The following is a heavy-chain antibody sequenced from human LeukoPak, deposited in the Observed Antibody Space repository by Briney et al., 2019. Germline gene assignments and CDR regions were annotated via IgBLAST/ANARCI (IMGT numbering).Heavy chain of an antibody. D-gene: IGHD1-26*01. CDR2: ITGSGGST. CDR3: VKARYSGSSGLDY. Sequence: GGSLRLSCAASGFTFSNYAMNWVRQAPGKGLEWVSTITGSGGSTYHADSVKGRLTISRDNSKNTLYLQMDSLRAEDTAVYYCVKARYSGSSGLDYWGQGTLVTVSS. CDR1: GFTFSNYA. V-gene: IGHV3-23*01. J-gene: IGHJ4*02.